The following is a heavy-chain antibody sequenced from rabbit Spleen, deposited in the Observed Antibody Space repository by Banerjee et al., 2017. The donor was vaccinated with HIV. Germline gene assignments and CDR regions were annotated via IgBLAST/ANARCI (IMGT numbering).Heavy chain of an antibody. CDR2: IYGGGGDST. D-gene: IGHD2-1*01. Sequence: QEHLVESGGGLVQPEGSLTLTCTASGFSFSVKNYMCWVRQAPGKGLEWIACIYGGGGDSTYYADWARGRFTISKTSSTTVDLKMTSLTAADTATYFCARGVNNDGDGLHLWGPGTLVTVS. CDR3: ARGVNNDGDGLHL. J-gene: IGHJ4*01. V-gene: IGHV1S45*01. CDR1: GFSFSVKNY.